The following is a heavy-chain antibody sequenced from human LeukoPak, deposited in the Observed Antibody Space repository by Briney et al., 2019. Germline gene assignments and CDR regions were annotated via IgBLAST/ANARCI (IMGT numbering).Heavy chain of an antibody. CDR3: AADSYPRALYYFDY. CDR2: INAGNGNT. J-gene: IGHJ4*02. V-gene: IGHV1-3*01. D-gene: IGHD3-16*02. Sequence: EASVKVSCKASGYTFTSYAMHWVRQAPGLRLEWMGWINAGNGNTKYSQKFQGRVTITRDTSASTAYMELSSLRSEDTAVYYCAADSYPRALYYFDYWGQGTLVTVSS. CDR1: GYTFTSYA.